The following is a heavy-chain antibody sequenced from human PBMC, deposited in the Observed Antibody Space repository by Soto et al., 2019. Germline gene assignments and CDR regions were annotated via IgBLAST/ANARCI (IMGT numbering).Heavy chain of an antibody. D-gene: IGHD3-10*01. Sequence: QVHLVQSGAEVKKPGASVKVSCKASGYTFTSYDINWVRQATGQGLVCMGWMNPNSVNTGYEQKFQGRVTMTRNTSISTAYMELSSLRSEDTSLYYWARRGGTMVRGTDNRFDPWGQGTLVTVSS. V-gene: IGHV1-8*01. CDR2: MNPNSVNT. CDR1: GYTFTSYD. CDR3: ARRGGTMVRGTDNRFDP. J-gene: IGHJ5*02.